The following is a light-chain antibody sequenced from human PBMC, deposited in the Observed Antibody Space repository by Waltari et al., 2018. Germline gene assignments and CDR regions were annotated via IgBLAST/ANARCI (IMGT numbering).Light chain of an antibody. CDR2: GVS. J-gene: IGKJ2*01. CDR3: SQYNDWPYT. V-gene: IGKV3-15*01. Sequence: EIVMTQSPATLSVSPGDRATLSCRASQSFTRKLSWYQQKPGQVPRLLIYGVSTRATGIPARFSGSGSGTEFTLTISSLQSEDSAVYYCSQYNDWPYTFGRGTKLELQ. CDR1: QSFTRK.